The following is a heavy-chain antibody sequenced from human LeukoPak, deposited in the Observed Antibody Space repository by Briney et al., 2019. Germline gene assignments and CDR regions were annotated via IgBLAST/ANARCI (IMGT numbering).Heavy chain of an antibody. CDR1: GFTFDDYG. CDR3: ARAYDSSGYSHTPPAFDI. CDR2: INWNGGST. J-gene: IGHJ3*02. D-gene: IGHD3-22*01. V-gene: IGHV3-20*04. Sequence: GSLRLSCAASGFTFDDYGMSWVRQAPGKGLEWVSGINWNGGSTGYADSVKGRFTISRDNAKNSLYLQMNSLRAEDTALYYCARAYDSSGYSHTPPAFDIWGQGTMVTVSS.